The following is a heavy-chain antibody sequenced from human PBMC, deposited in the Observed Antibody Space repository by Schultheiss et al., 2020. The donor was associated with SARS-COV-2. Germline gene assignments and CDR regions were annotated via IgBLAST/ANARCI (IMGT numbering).Heavy chain of an antibody. CDR1: GYTFTSYG. CDR2: ISAYNGNT. CDR3: ASAEYSSLRTLGY. D-gene: IGHD6-6*01. V-gene: IGHV1-18*01. J-gene: IGHJ4*02. Sequence: ASVKVSCKASGYTFTSYGISWVRQAPGQGLEWMGWISAYNGNTIYAQKFQGRVTMTEDTSTDTAYMELSSLRSEDTAVYYCASAEYSSLRTLGYWGQGTLVTVSS.